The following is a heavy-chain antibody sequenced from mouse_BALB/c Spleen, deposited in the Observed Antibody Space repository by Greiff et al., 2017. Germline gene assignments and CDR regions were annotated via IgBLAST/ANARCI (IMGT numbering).Heavy chain of an antibody. CDR3: ANKGLDWYFDV. V-gene: IGHV2-5-1*01. D-gene: IGHD3-3*01. CDR2: IWRGGST. CDR1: GFSLTSYG. J-gene: IGHJ1*01. Sequence: QVQLQESGPSLVQPSQSLSITCTVSGFSLTSYGVHWVRQSPGKGLEWLGVIWRGGSTDYNAAFMSRLSITKDNSKSQVFFKMNSLQADDTAIYSCANKGLDWYFDVWGEGTTVTVSS.